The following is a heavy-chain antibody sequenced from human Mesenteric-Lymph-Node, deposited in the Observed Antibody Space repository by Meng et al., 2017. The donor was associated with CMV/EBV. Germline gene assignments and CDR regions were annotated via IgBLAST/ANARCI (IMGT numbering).Heavy chain of an antibody. D-gene: IGHD6-13*01. J-gene: IGHJ4*02. V-gene: IGHV3-NL1*01. CDR1: GFTFSSYA. Sequence: GESLKISCAASGFTFSSYAMHWVRQAPGKGLEWVSVIYSGGSSTYYADSVKGRFTISRDNAKNSLYLQMNSLRAEDTAVYYCARDLGSSSWPYYFDYWGQGTLVTVSS. CDR2: IYSGGSST. CDR3: ARDLGSSSWPYYFDY.